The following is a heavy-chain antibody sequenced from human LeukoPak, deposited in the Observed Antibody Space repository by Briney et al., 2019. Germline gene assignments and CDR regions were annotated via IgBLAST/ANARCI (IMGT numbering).Heavy chain of an antibody. V-gene: IGHV3-30*18. CDR1: GFTFSSYG. CDR3: ANSDGPY. Sequence: GGSLRLSCAASGFTFSSYGMHLVRQAPGKGLEWVAVISYDGSNKYYADSVKGRFTISRDNSKNTLYLQMNSLRAEDTAVYFCANSDGPYWGQGTLVTVSS. J-gene: IGHJ4*02. D-gene: IGHD3-10*01. CDR2: ISYDGSNK.